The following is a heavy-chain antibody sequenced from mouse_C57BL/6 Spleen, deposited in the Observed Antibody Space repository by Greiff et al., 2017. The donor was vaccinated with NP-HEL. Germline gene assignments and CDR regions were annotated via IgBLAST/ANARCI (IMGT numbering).Heavy chain of an antibody. CDR2: ILPGSGST. CDR1: GYTFTGYW. D-gene: IGHD1-1*01. J-gene: IGHJ2*01. V-gene: IGHV1-9*01. Sequence: QVQLQQSGAELMKPGASVKLSCKATGYTFTGYWIEWVKQRPGHGLEWIGEILPGSGSTNYNEKLKGKATFTADTASNTAYIQLSSLTTEDSAIYYCARRYYGSSYYFDYWGQGTTLTVSS. CDR3: ARRYYGSSYYFDY.